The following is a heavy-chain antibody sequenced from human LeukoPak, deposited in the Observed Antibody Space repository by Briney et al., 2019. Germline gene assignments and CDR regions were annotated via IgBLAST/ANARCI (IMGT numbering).Heavy chain of an antibody. J-gene: IGHJ5*02. CDR3: ARDYYDSSGSSWFDP. CDR2: ISGSSTDI. V-gene: IGHV3-21*01. D-gene: IGHD3-22*01. CDR1: GFTFSNYA. Sequence: GGSLRLSCAASGFTFSNYAMNWVRQAPGKGLEWVSSISGSSTDIYYADSVKGRFTISRDNAKNSLYLQMNSLRAEDTAVYYCARDYYDSSGSSWFDPWGQGTLVTVSS.